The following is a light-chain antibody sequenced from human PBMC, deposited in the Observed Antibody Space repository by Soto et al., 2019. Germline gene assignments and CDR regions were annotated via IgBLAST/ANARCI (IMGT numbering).Light chain of an antibody. Sequence: EIVLKQSPATLSLSPGETATLSCRASPGVDRYLAWYQQKVGQSPRLLIYDTSNSATGLPPRFSGSGYGTDFTLTITSLQPEDFALYFCQHRHDSPPDFGTGTRVEI. CDR3: QHRHDSPPD. CDR1: PGVDRY. J-gene: IGKJ3*01. CDR2: DTS. V-gene: IGKV3-11*01.